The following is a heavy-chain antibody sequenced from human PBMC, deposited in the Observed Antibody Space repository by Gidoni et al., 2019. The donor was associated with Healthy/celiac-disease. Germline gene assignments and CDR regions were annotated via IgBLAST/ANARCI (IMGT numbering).Heavy chain of an antibody. CDR1: GGSFSGYY. Sequence: QVQLQQWGAGLLKPSETLSLTCAVHGGSFSGYYWSWIRQPPGKGLEWIGEINHSGSTNYNPSLKSRVTISVDTSKNQFSLKLSSVTAADTAVYYCARAIVGALDAFDIWGQGTMVTVSS. CDR2: INHSGST. D-gene: IGHD1-26*01. V-gene: IGHV4-34*01. CDR3: ARAIVGALDAFDI. J-gene: IGHJ3*02.